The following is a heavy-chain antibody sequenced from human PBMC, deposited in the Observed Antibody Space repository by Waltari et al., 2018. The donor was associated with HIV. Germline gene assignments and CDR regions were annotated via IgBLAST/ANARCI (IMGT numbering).Heavy chain of an antibody. CDR1: GGTSHTYP. Sequence: QVQLLQSGAEVKKPGSSVKVSCKTSGGTSHTYPISWLRQAPGQGPEWMGGIIALIGKPKYAQKFEGRITITADESTSTTYMEMSGLRSEDTAMYFCARGKLMTTFDDWGQGTLVIVSS. V-gene: IGHV1-69*12. D-gene: IGHD4-17*01. CDR2: IIALIGKP. CDR3: ARGKLMTTFDD. J-gene: IGHJ4*02.